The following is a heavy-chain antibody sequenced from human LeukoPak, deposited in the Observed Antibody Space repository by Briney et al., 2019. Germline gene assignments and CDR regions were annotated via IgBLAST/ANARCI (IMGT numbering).Heavy chain of an antibody. CDR3: ARVSPSGVWDV. Sequence: PSQNLSLTCTGSGGSISGINYYWPWIRQPAGTGLEWIGRIYTTGSSNYNPSLKSRVTISVDTSNNQFSLKLSSVTAADTAVYYCARVSPSGVWDVWGQGTTVTVSS. J-gene: IGHJ6*02. CDR2: IYTTGSS. CDR1: GGSISGINYY. V-gene: IGHV4-61*02. D-gene: IGHD3-10*01.